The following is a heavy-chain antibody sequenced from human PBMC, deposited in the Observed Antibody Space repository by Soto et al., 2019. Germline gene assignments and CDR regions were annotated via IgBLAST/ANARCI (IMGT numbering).Heavy chain of an antibody. CDR2: INHSGST. J-gene: IGHJ5*02. CDR3: ARVRYARPTGVNWFDP. CDR1: GGSFSGYY. D-gene: IGHD5-12*01. Sequence: PSETLSLTCAVYGGSFSGYYWSWIRQPPGKGLEWIGEINHSGSTNYNPSLKSRVTISVDTSKNQFSLKLSSVTAADTAVYYCARVRYARPTGVNWFDPWGQGTLVTVSS. V-gene: IGHV4-34*01.